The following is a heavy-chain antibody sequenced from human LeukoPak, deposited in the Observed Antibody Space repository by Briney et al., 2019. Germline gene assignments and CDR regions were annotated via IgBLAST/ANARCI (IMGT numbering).Heavy chain of an antibody. V-gene: IGHV3-7*01. Sequence: GGSLRLSCAASGFTFSSSWMSWVRQAPGKGLEWVANINEDGGAKYYVDSVKVRFTISRDNAKRSLDLQVTSLRAEDTAVYYCTRSRRDGNDYWGQGTLVTVSS. CDR1: GFTFSSSW. J-gene: IGHJ4*02. CDR3: TRSRRDGNDY. D-gene: IGHD5-24*01. CDR2: INEDGGAK.